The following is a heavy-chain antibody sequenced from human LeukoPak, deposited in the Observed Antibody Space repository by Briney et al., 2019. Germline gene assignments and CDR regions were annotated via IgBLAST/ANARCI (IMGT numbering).Heavy chain of an antibody. CDR3: ARHNHCSSTSCYSQSHYYMDV. CDR1: GGSISSYY. CDR2: IYTSGST. Sequence: TSETLSLTCTVSGGSISSYYWSWIRQPPGKGLEWIGYIYTSGSTNYNPSLKSRVTISVDTSKNQFSLKLSSVTAADTAVYYCARHNHCSSTSCYSQSHYYMDVWGKGTTVTVSS. V-gene: IGHV4-4*09. J-gene: IGHJ6*03. D-gene: IGHD2-2*01.